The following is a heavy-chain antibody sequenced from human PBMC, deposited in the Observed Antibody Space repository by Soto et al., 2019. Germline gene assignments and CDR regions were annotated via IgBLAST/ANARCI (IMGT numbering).Heavy chain of an antibody. D-gene: IGHD3-22*01. Sequence: SETLSLTCSVSGGSIRSNIYYWGWIRQPPAKGVEWIATVHYSGSTYYTPSLKSRVTISPDTSNHLLPLCLNSVTAADTAVYYCARQHYYDSSGYYTWNWCQGTLVTV. CDR1: GGSIRSNIYY. CDR2: VHYSGST. V-gene: IGHV4-39*01. J-gene: IGHJ4*02. CDR3: ARQHYYDSSGYYTWN.